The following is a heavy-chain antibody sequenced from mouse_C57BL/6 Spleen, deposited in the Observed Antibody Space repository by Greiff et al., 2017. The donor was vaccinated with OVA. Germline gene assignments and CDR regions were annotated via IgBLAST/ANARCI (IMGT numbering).Heavy chain of an antibody. V-gene: IGHV1-26*01. Sequence: VQLQQSGPELVKPGASVKISCKASGYTFTDYYMNWVKQSHGKSLEWIGDINPNNGGTSYNQKFKGKATLTVDKSSSTAYMELRSLTSEDSAVYYCARGDSYDYDAFAYWGQGTLVTVSA. CDR2: INPNNGGT. CDR3: ARGDSYDYDAFAY. J-gene: IGHJ3*01. D-gene: IGHD2-4*01. CDR1: GYTFTDYY.